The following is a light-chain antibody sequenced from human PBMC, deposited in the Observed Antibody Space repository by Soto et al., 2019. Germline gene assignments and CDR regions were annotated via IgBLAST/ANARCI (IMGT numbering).Light chain of an antibody. CDR1: QSISSY. CDR3: QQSYSAPPIT. J-gene: IGKJ5*01. Sequence: DIQMTQSPSSLPASVGDRVTITCRASQSISSYLNWYQQKPGKAPKLLIYAASTLQSGVPSRFSGSGSGTDFALTISSLQPEDFATYYCQQSYSAPPITCGQGTRLEIK. CDR2: AAS. V-gene: IGKV1-39*01.